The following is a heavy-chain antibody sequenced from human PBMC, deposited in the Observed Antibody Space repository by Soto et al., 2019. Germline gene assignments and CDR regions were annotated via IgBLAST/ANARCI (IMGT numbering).Heavy chain of an antibody. CDR3: ARGWWNRYNWNENAFDI. CDR2: IWYDGSNK. J-gene: IGHJ3*02. V-gene: IGHV3-33*01. Sequence: QVQLVESGGGVVQPGRSLRLSCAASGFTFSSYGMHWVRQAPGKGLEWVAVIWYDGSNKYYADSVKGRFTISRDNSKNTLYLQMNSLRDEDTAVYYCARGWWNRYNWNENAFDIWGQGTMVTVSS. CDR1: GFTFSSYG. D-gene: IGHD1-1*01.